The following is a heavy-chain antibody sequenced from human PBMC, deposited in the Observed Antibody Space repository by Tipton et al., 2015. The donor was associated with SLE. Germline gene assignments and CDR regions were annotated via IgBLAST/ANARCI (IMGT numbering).Heavy chain of an antibody. V-gene: IGHV3-49*02. D-gene: IGHD1-26*01. Sequence: GRFTISRDDSKSLAYLQMNSLKTEDTAVYYCASSVAWDPFDYWGQGTLVTVSS. CDR3: ASSVAWDPFDY. J-gene: IGHJ4*02.